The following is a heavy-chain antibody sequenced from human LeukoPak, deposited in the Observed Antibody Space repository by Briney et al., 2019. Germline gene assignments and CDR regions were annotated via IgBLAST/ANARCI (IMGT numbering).Heavy chain of an antibody. CDR2: IKQDGSEI. J-gene: IGHJ4*02. Sequence: GGSLRLSCATSGFTFSTYWMSWVRQVPGKGLEWVANIKQDGSEIYYVDSVKGRFTISRDNAKNSLFLQMNNLRAEDTAIYYCARDKVEGPTLFDYWGQGTLVTVSS. D-gene: IGHD2-15*01. CDR1: GFTFSTYW. CDR3: ARDKVEGPTLFDY. V-gene: IGHV3-7*01.